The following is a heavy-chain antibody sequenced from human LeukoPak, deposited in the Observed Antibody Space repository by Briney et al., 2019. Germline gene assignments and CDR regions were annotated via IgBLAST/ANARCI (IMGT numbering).Heavy chain of an antibody. D-gene: IGHD1-1*01. CDR1: GLNFGESA. V-gene: IGHV3-43*02. CDR3: AKESGKFDY. CDR2: ISADGGSA. J-gene: IGHJ4*02. Sequence: GASLRLSCVASGLNFGESAMHWVRQAPGKGLEWVSLISADGGSAFSADSVKGRFSISRDNSKNSLYLQMDSLRSEDTAMYYCAKESGKFDYWGQGTLV.